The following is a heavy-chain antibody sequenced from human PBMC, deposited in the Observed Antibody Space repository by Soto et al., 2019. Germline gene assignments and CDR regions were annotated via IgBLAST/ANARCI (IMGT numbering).Heavy chain of an antibody. CDR1: GYNFTSHY. J-gene: IGHJ6*02. D-gene: IGHD3-22*01. V-gene: IGHV1-46*01. CDR2: IYPRGGTT. CDR3: TRVGYSSTGTTFHYHGLDV. Sequence: ASVKVSCKASGYNFTSHYMHWVRQAPGQGLESMGIIYPRGGTTIYAQKFQGRVTMTRDTSTHTFYMELSSLRSEDTAMYYCTRVGYSSTGTTFHYHGLDVWGQGTTVTVSS.